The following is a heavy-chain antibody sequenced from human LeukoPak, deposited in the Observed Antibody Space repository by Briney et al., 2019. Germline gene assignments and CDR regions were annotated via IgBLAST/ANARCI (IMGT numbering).Heavy chain of an antibody. J-gene: IGHJ4*02. D-gene: IGHD1-26*01. CDR1: GGSISRSNYY. CDR2: IYYSGST. CDR3: ARHDGSYYGYYFDY. V-gene: IGHV4-39*01. Sequence: SETLSLTCTVSGGSISRSNYYWGWIRQPPGKGLEWIGSIYYSGSTYYNPSLKSRVTISVDTSKNQFSLKLSSVTAADTAVYYCARHDGSYYGYYFDYWGQGTLVTVSS.